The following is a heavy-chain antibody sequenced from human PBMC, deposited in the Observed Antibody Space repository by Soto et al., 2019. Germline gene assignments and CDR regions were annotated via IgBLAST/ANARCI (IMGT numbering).Heavy chain of an antibody. CDR1: GFTFSSYA. V-gene: IGHV3-30-3*01. D-gene: IGHD2-2*01. J-gene: IGHJ4*02. Sequence: GGSLRLSCAASGFTFSSYAMHWVRQAPGKGLEWVAVISYDGSNKYYADSVKGRFTISRDNSKNTLYLQMNSLRAEDTAVYYCAREMGYCISTSCYGGGYFDYWGQGTLVTVSS. CDR2: ISYDGSNK. CDR3: AREMGYCISTSCYGGGYFDY.